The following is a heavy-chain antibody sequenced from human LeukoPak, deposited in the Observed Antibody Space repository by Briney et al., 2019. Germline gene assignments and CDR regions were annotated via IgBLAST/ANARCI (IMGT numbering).Heavy chain of an antibody. CDR2: IVVGSGNT. Sequence: EASVKVSCKASGFTFTSSAMQWVRQARGQRLEWIGWIVVGSGNTNYAQKFQERVTITRDMSTSTAYMELSSLRSEDTAVYYCAAGSVPHDSSGYSNYYCYYYMDVWGKGTTVTVSS. J-gene: IGHJ6*03. V-gene: IGHV1-58*02. D-gene: IGHD3-22*01. CDR3: AAGSVPHDSSGYSNYYCYYYMDV. CDR1: GFTFTSSA.